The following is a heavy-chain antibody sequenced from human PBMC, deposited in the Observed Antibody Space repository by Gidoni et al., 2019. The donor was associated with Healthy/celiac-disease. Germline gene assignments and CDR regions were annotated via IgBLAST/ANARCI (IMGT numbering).Heavy chain of an antibody. J-gene: IGHJ6*02. CDR1: GFTFSGSA. D-gene: IGHD4-17*01. CDR2: MRRKANSYAT. Sequence: VQLVESGGGLVQPGGSLKLSCSASGFTFSGSAMHWVRQASGKGRGWVGRMRRKANSYATAYAASVKGRFTISREDSKNTAYLQMNSRKTEDTAVYYCTRYGDYYYGMDVWGQGTTVTVSS. V-gene: IGHV3-73*02. CDR3: TRYGDYYYGMDV.